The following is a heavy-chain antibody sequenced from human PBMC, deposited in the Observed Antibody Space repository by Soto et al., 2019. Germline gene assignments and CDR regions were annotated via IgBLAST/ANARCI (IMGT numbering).Heavy chain of an antibody. CDR3: ARGSCSGGSCYSLVFGPALDY. J-gene: IGHJ4*02. D-gene: IGHD2-15*01. CDR2: INHSGST. CDR1: GGSFSGYY. Sequence: SETLSLTCAVYGGSFSGYYWSWIRQPPGKGLEWIGDINHSGSTNYNPSLKSRVTISVDTSKNQFSLKLSSVTAADTAVYYCARGSCSGGSCYSLVFGPALDYWGQGTLVTVSS. V-gene: IGHV4-34*01.